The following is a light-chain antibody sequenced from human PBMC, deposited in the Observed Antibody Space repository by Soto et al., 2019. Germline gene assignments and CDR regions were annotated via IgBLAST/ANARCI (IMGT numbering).Light chain of an antibody. CDR1: NPNTGNNY. CDR2: END. J-gene: IGLJ1*01. V-gene: IGLV1-51*02. Sequence: SVVTQPPPESSAPGQKGTISCSGNNPNTGNNYVSWYQQLPGTAPKLLIYENDKRPSGIPDRFSGSKSGTSATLGITGLQTGVEADYYCATWDSSLRAGLFGTWTKVTVL. CDR3: ATWDSSLRAGL.